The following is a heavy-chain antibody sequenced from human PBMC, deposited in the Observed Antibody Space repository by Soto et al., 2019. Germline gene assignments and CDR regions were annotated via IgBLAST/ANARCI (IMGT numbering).Heavy chain of an antibody. D-gene: IGHD2-21*02. Sequence: QVQLVQSGAEVKKPGASVKVSCKASGDTFSSYAIRWVRQAPGQGLEWMGGINPIFGTANYAQKFQGRVTITADESTSTAYMEVSSLRSEETAVYYCARGKLLGPRGYYGMAVWGQGTTVTVSS. J-gene: IGHJ6*02. V-gene: IGHV1-69*01. CDR1: GDTFSSYA. CDR2: INPIFGTA. CDR3: ARGKLLGPRGYYGMAV.